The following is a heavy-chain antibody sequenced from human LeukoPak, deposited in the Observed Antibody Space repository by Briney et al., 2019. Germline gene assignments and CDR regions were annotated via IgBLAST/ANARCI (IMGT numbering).Heavy chain of an antibody. CDR3: AKSPFDY. Sequence: QPGGSLRLSCAASGVTFSSYAMSWVRRAPGKGLEWVSSIGGSGADTYYADPVRGRVTITRDNSKSTLYLQMNSLRAEDTAVYYCAKSPFDYWGQGTPLTVSS. J-gene: IGHJ4*02. V-gene: IGHV3-23*01. CDR2: IGGSGADT. CDR1: GVTFSSYA.